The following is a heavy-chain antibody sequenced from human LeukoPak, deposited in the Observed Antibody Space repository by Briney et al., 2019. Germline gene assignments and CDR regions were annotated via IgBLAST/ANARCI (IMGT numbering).Heavy chain of an antibody. CDR3: TRDCSGGSCWGDAFDI. V-gene: IGHV3-49*04. J-gene: IGHJ3*02. CDR1: GFTFGDYA. Sequence: PGGSLRLSCIASGFTFGDYAMSWVRQAPGKGPEWVGFIRSKAYGGTTEYAASVKSRFSISRDDSKSIAYLQMNSLRTQDTAVFYCTRDCSGGSCWGDAFDIWGQGTMVTVSS. CDR2: IRSKAYGGTT. D-gene: IGHD2-15*01.